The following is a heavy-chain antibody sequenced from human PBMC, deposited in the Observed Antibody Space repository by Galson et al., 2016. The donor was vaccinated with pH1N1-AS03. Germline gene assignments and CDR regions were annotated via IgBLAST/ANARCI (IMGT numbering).Heavy chain of an antibody. Sequence: TLSLTCAVSGDSVESDSPSWNWIRQSPGKGLEWLGYIYSSGVTESNPSLRSRVSITIDTSKNQFSLKMTSVTAADTAVYYCARGPPFSPWGQGTLVTVSS. CDR3: ARGPPFSP. CDR2: IYSSGVT. J-gene: IGHJ1*01. CDR1: GDSVESDSPS. V-gene: IGHV4-30-2*06.